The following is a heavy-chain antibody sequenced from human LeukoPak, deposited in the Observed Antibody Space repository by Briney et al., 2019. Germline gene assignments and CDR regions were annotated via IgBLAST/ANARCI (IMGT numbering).Heavy chain of an antibody. Sequence: PGGSLRLPCAASGFTFRSYAMHWVRQAPGKGLEWVALIRYDGSNTFYVDSVKGRFTISRDNSKNTLYLQMNSLRAEDTAVYYCARDSSGSLDYWGQGTLVTVSS. CDR1: GFTFRSYA. CDR2: IRYDGSNT. D-gene: IGHD3-22*01. V-gene: IGHV3-30*02. CDR3: ARDSSGSLDY. J-gene: IGHJ4*02.